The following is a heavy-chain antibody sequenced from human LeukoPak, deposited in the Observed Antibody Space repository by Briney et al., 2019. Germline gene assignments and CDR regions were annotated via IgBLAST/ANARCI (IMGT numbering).Heavy chain of an antibody. J-gene: IGHJ4*02. CDR3: AREDIVVVPAAPDY. CDR2: ISAYNDNT. CDR1: GYTFTSYG. Sequence: ASVKVSCKASGYTFTSYGISWVRQAPGQGLEWMGWISAYNDNTNYAQKLQGRVTMTTDTSTSTAYMELRSLRSDDTAVYYCAREDIVVVPAAPDYWGQGTLVTVSS. D-gene: IGHD2-2*01. V-gene: IGHV1-18*01.